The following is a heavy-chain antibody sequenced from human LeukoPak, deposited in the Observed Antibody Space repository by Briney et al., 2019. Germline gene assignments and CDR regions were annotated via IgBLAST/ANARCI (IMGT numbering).Heavy chain of an antibody. J-gene: IGHJ6*02. CDR1: GFTFSTYA. CDR2: ISNSGGGT. V-gene: IGHV3-23*01. Sequence: GGSLRLSCAASGFTFSTYAMNWVRQAPGKGLEWVSTISNSGGGTYYADSVKGRFTVSRDNSKKTLYLQMNNLRAEGTAIYYCAKDSAYYYGMDVWGQGTTVTVSS. CDR3: AKDSAYYYGMDV.